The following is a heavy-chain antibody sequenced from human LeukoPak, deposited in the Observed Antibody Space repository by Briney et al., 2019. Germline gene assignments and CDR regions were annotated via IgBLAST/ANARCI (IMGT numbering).Heavy chain of an antibody. CDR3: IRDFRSADL. Sequence: PGRSLRLSCAASGFTFSSYGMHWVRQPPGKGLVWVSRIYVDGRTTNYADSVKGRFTISRDNAKNTVYLEMNSLSVEDTATYHCIRDFRSADLWGQGTLVTVTS. J-gene: IGHJ5*02. CDR1: GFTFSSYG. V-gene: IGHV3-74*01. CDR2: IYVDGRTT.